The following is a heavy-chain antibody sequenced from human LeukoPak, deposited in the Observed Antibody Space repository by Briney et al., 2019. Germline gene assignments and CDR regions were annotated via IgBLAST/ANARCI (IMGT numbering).Heavy chain of an antibody. CDR1: GDSVSSNSAA. J-gene: IGHJ4*02. CDR2: TYYRSKWYN. CDR3: ARGFISSSWYASTFDY. Sequence: SQTLSLTCAISGDSVSSNSAAWNWIRQSPSRGLEWLGRTYYRSKWYNDYAVSVKSRITINPDTSKNQFSLQLNTVTPEDTAVYYCARGFISSSWYASTFDYWGQGTLVTVSS. D-gene: IGHD6-13*01. V-gene: IGHV6-1*01.